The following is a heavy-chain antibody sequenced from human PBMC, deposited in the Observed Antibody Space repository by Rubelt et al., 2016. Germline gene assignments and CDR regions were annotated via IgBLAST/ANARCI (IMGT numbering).Heavy chain of an antibody. CDR3: ARDGSSSSEDYYGMDV. Sequence: IGYIYYSGSTNYNPSLKSRVTISVDTSENQFSLKLSSVTAADTAVYYCARDGSSSSEDYYGMDVWGQGTTVTVSS. D-gene: IGHD6-6*01. V-gene: IGHV4-59*12. J-gene: IGHJ6*02. CDR2: IYYSGST.